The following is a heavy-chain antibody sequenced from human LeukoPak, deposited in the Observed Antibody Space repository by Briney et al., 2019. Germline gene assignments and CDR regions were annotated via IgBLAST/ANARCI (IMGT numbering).Heavy chain of an antibody. CDR1: GGSISSYY. J-gene: IGHJ4*02. V-gene: IGHV4-4*07. D-gene: IGHD6-13*01. CDR3: ARQIASAGTAGFDF. Sequence: KSSETLSLTCTVPGGSISSYYWSWIRQPAGKGLEWIGRIYSTGSTNYNPSLKSRVTMSVDTSKNQFSLRLRSVTAADTAVYYCARQIASAGTAGFDFWGQGALVTVSS. CDR2: IYSTGST.